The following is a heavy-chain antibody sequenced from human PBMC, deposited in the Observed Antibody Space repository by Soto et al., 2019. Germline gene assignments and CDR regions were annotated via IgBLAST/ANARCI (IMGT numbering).Heavy chain of an antibody. V-gene: IGHV3-53*01. CDR3: ARLGPYSSPGIESNAFDI. Sequence: GGSLRLSCAASGFTVSSNYMSWVRQAPGKGLEWVSVIYSGGSTYYADSVKGRFTISRDNSKNTLYLQMNSLRAEDTAVYYCARLGPYSSPGIESNAFDIWGQGTMVTVSS. J-gene: IGHJ3*02. CDR1: GFTVSSNY. CDR2: IYSGGST. D-gene: IGHD6-13*01.